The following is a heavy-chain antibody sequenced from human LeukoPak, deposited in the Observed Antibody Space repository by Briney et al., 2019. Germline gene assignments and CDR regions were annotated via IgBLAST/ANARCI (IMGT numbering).Heavy chain of an antibody. CDR1: GYTFIGFY. CDR3: AREGREFGPHKLAGFDY. CDR2: INPNSGGT. V-gene: IGHV1-2*02. J-gene: IGHJ4*02. D-gene: IGHD3-16*01. Sequence: GASVKVSCKASGYTFIGFYIHWLRQAPGQGLEWMGWINPNSGGTNYAQKFQGRVTMTRDTSISTAYMELSRLRYDDTAVYYCAREGREFGPHKLAGFDYWGQGTLVTVSS.